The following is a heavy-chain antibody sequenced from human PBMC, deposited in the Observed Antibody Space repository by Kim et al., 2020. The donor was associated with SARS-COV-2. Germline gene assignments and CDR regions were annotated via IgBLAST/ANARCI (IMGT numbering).Heavy chain of an antibody. D-gene: IGHD3-22*01. Sequence: SVKVSCKASGGTFSSYAISWVRQAPGQGLEWMGGIIPIFGTANYAQKFQGRVTITADESTSTAYMELSSLRSEDTAVYYCARSAYYYDSSGYHDAFDIWGQGTMVTVSS. CDR3: ARSAYYYDSSGYHDAFDI. J-gene: IGHJ3*02. V-gene: IGHV1-69*13. CDR2: IIPIFGTA. CDR1: GGTFSSYA.